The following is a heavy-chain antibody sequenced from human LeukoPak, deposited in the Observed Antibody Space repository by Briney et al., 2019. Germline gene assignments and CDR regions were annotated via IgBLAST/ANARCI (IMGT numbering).Heavy chain of an antibody. CDR3: ARVPARQLGEYYFDY. Sequence: GGSLRLSCAASGFTFSSYSMNWVRQAPGKGLEWVSSISSSSSYIYYADSVKGRFTISRDNAKNSLYLQMNSLRAKDTAVYYCARVPARQLGEYYFDYWGQGTLVTVSS. J-gene: IGHJ4*02. CDR2: ISSSSSYI. V-gene: IGHV3-21*01. D-gene: IGHD6-6*01. CDR1: GFTFSSYS.